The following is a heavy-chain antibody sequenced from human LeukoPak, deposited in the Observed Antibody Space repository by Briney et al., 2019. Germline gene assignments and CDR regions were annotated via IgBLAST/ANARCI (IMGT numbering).Heavy chain of an antibody. CDR2: ISSSSYI. CDR3: ARVNNQYSSSGFRY. V-gene: IGHV3-21*01. D-gene: IGHD6-19*01. Sequence: GGSLRLSCAASGFTFSSYSMNWVRQAPGKGLEWVSSISSSSYIYYADSVKGRFTISRDNSKNTLYLQVNSLRAEDTAVYYCARVNNQYSSSGFRYWGQGTLVTVSS. J-gene: IGHJ4*02. CDR1: GFTFSSYS.